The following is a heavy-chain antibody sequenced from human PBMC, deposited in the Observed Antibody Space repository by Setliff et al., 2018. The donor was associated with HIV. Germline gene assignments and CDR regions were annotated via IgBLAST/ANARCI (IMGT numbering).Heavy chain of an antibody. CDR3: ARDDSSGYYRLFDY. Sequence: PSETLSLTCTVYGGSFSGHYWSWIRQPPGKGLEWIGEVNHSGSTNYNPSLKSRVTISVDTSKNQFSLKLSSVTAADTAVYYCARDDSSGYYRLFDYWGQGTLVTVSS. D-gene: IGHD3-22*01. V-gene: IGHV4-34*01. CDR2: VNHSGST. CDR1: GGSFSGHY. J-gene: IGHJ4*02.